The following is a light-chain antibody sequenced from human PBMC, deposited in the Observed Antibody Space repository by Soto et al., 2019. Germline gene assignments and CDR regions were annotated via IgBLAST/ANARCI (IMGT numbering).Light chain of an antibody. J-gene: IGLJ2*01. CDR2: DVS. CDR3: SYYTSSSDVG. CDR1: SSDVGGYNY. Sequence: QSALTQPASVSGSPGQSITISCTGTSSDVGGYNYVSWYQQHPGKAPKLMIYDVSNRPSGVSNRFSGSKSGNTASLTISGVHGEVEGDYHYSYYTSSSDVGFGGGTKL. V-gene: IGLV2-14*01.